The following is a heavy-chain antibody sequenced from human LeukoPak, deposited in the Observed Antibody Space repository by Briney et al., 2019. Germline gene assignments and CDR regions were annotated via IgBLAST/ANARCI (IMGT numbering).Heavy chain of an antibody. CDR1: GYTFTGDY. CDR2: INPNSGGT. Sequence: GASVKVSCKASGYTFTGDYMHWVRQAPGQGLEWMGWINPNSGGTNYAQKFQGRVTMTRDTSISTAYMELSRLRSDDTAVYYCARAYCSGGSCYLGWFDPWGQGTLVTVSS. J-gene: IGHJ5*02. CDR3: ARAYCSGGSCYLGWFDP. D-gene: IGHD2-15*01. V-gene: IGHV1-2*02.